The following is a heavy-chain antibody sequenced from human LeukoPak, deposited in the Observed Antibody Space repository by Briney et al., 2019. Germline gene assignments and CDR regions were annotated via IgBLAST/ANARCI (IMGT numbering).Heavy chain of an antibody. CDR1: GFTFSSYA. V-gene: IGHV3-30-3*01. CDR2: ISYHGSNK. Sequence: GGSLRLSCAASGFTFSSYAMHWVRPAPGKGLGWVAVISYHGSNKYYADSVKGRFTISRDNSKKTVFLQMNSLRAEDTAVYYCARGMYYYDSSDIGGGYYFDYWGQGTLVTVSS. J-gene: IGHJ4*02. D-gene: IGHD3-22*01. CDR3: ARGMYYYDSSDIGGGYYFDY.